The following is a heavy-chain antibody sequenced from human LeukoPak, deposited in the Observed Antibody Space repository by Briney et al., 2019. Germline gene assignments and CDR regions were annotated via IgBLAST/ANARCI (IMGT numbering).Heavy chain of an antibody. CDR2: LSRGGETT. CDR1: GFPFNMFA. CDR3: AKEQRIRHCSEGVCMEGYYLDY. J-gene: IGHJ4*02. Sequence: GGSLRLSCTGSGFPFNMFAMNWVRQAPGQGLEWVSGLSRGGETTNYADSVKGRFTVSRDTSKNMVFLQMNDLRPEDTAVYYCAKEQRIRHCSEGVCMEGYYLDYWGQGSLVTVSS. V-gene: IGHV3-23*01. D-gene: IGHD2-8*01.